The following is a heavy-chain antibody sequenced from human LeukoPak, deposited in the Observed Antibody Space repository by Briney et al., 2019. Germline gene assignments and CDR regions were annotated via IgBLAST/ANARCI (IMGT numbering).Heavy chain of an antibody. D-gene: IGHD1-14*01. Sequence: WETLSLTCTVSGGSIRGSNYFWGWIHQPPGKGLEWIGTIYYSGSTYYSPSLKSRVTISVDTSKNQFSLKLSSVTAADTAVYYCARQALSGEPIWGQGTMVTVSS. CDR1: GGSIRGSNYF. J-gene: IGHJ3*02. CDR2: IYYSGST. V-gene: IGHV4-39*01. CDR3: ARQALSGEPI.